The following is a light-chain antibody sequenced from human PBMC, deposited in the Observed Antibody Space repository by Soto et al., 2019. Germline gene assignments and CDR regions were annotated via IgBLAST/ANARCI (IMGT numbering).Light chain of an antibody. CDR2: DAS. CDR3: QQRSNWPWT. CDR1: QSVSSY. J-gene: IGKJ1*01. V-gene: IGKV3-11*01. Sequence: EIVLTQSPATLSLSPGERATLSCRASQSVSSYLAWYQHKPGQDPRLLIYDASNRATGIPARFSGSVSGTDFTLTISRLEPEDFAVYYCQQRSNWPWTFGQGTKVEIK.